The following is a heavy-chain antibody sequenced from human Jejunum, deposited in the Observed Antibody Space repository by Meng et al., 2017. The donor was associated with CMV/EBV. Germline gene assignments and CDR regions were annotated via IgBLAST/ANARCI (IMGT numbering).Heavy chain of an antibody. CDR1: GYTFGSYG. CDR2: FVNYVDT. J-gene: IGHJ4*02. D-gene: IGHD2-15*01. CDR3: ASGTPGRSYCDY. Sequence: QVSLVQCGADVKKPGASVRVSCKASGYTFGSYGICWVRQAPGQGLEWMGWFVNYVDTYPAPKFQGRVTMTTDTHTNTAFMELRSLTSDDTAVYYCASGTPGRSYCDYWGQGTLVTVSS. V-gene: IGHV1-18*01.